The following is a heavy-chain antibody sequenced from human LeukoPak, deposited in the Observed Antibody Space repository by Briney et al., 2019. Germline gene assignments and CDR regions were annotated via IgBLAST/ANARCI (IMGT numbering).Heavy chain of an antibody. CDR2: IYSGGST. D-gene: IGHD6-13*01. V-gene: IGHV3-66*01. Sequence: PGGSLRLSCAASGFTVSSNYMSWVRQAPGKGLEWVPVIYSGGSTYYADSVKGRFTISRDNSKNTLYLQMNGLRAEDTAVYYCAKDGEQQLVGYHWFDPWGQGTLVTVSS. J-gene: IGHJ5*02. CDR1: GFTVSSNY. CDR3: AKDGEQQLVGYHWFDP.